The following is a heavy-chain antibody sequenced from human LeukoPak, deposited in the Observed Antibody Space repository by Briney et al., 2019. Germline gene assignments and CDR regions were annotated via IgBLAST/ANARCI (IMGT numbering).Heavy chain of an antibody. CDR2: ISSNGGST. D-gene: IGHD1-1*01. CDR3: ARGGVYNDDAFDI. V-gene: IGHV3-64*01. CDR1: GFTFTSYA. J-gene: IGHJ3*02. Sequence: GGSLRLSCAPSGFTFTSYAMHWARQAPGKGMEYVSAISSNGGSTYYANSVKGRFTISRENSKNTLYLQMGSLRAEDMAVYYCARGGVYNDDAFDIWGQGTMVTVSS.